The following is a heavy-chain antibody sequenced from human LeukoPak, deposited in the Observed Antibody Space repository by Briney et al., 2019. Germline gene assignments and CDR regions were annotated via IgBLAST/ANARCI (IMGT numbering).Heavy chain of an antibody. J-gene: IGHJ4*02. CDR1: GFTVSNNF. D-gene: IGHD6-19*01. CDR2: IYAGSVT. CDR3: ARRGYNSGSYIGEDF. Sequence: PGGFLRLSCAASGFTVSNNFMTWVRQSPGKGLEYVSVIYAGSVTYYADSVKGRFTISRDNSKNTLYLQMNSLRAEDTAVYYCARRGYNSGSYIGEDFWGQGTLVTVSS. V-gene: IGHV3-53*01.